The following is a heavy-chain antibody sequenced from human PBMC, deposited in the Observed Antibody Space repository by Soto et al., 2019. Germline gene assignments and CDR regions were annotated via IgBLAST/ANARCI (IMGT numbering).Heavy chain of an antibody. V-gene: IGHV4-4*07. Sequence: SETLSLTCTVSGGSTSNYYWNWIRQPAEKRLEWIGRVSSTGSTYYNPSLKSRVTMSVDTSKNQVSLNLTSVTAADTAVYYCARGVPAAGTDWFDPWGQGTLVTVS. J-gene: IGHJ5*02. CDR3: ARGVPAAGTDWFDP. CDR1: GGSTSNYY. CDR2: VSSTGST. D-gene: IGHD6-13*01.